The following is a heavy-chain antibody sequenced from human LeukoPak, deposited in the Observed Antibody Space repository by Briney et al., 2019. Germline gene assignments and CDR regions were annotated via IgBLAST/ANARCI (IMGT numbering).Heavy chain of an antibody. D-gene: IGHD6-13*01. CDR1: GGSFSGYY. CDR2: INHSGST. Sequence: KPSETLSLTCAVYGGSFSGYYWSWIRQPPVKGLEWIGEINHSGSTNYNPSLKSRVTISVDTSKNQFSLKLSSVTAADTAVYYCARGGAAAGIYYYYGMDVWGQGTTVTVSS. J-gene: IGHJ6*02. V-gene: IGHV4-34*01. CDR3: ARGGAAAGIYYYYGMDV.